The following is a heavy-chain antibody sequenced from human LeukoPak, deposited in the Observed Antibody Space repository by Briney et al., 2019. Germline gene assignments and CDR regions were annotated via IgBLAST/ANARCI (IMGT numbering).Heavy chain of an antibody. V-gene: IGHV1-18*01. J-gene: IGHJ5*02. D-gene: IGHD3-22*01. Sequence: ASVTVSFKASGYTFTNYGISWVRQAPGQGLEWMGWICAYHGNTNYAQKLQGRVTMTTDTSTSTAYMELRSLRSDDTAVYYCARGPYDYDELNWFDPWGQGTLVTVSS. CDR2: ICAYHGNT. CDR3: ARGPYDYDELNWFDP. CDR1: GYTFTNYG.